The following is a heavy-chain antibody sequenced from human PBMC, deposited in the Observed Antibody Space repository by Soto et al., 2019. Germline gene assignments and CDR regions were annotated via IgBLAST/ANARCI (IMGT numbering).Heavy chain of an antibody. J-gene: IGHJ3*02. CDR1: GDTLTCYY. Sequence: GAPVEASCEASGDTLTCYYLPSVLQAPGKGLARMAWITPNSGGTNYAQKFQGWVTMTRDTSISTAYMELSRLRSDDTAVYYCALEMGRDRSGYYDESGSDALAIWRKGTSVTVTS. CDR3: ALEMGRDRSGYYDESGSDALAI. D-gene: IGHD3-22*01. V-gene: IGHV1-2*04. CDR2: ITPNSGGT.